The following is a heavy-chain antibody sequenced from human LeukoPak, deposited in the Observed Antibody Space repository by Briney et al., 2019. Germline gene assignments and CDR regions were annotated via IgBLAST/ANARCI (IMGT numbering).Heavy chain of an antibody. V-gene: IGHV1-69*06. CDR1: GGTLSSYA. J-gene: IGHJ6*03. CDR2: IIPIFGTA. D-gene: IGHD3-10*01. CDR3: ARAIRGSKIASRYYFYYMDV. Sequence: ASVKVSCKASGGTLSSYAISWVRQAPGQGLEWMGGIIPIFGTANYAQKFQGRVTTTADKSTSTAYMELSSLRSEDTAVYYCARAIRGSKIASRYYFYYMDVWGKGTTVTVSS.